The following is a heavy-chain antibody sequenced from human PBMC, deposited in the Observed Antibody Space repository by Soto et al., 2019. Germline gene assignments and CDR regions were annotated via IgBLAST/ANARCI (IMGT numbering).Heavy chain of an antibody. J-gene: IGHJ5*02. CDR1: GKNLPSHS. CDR2: INAGNGNT. V-gene: IGHV1-3*01. D-gene: IGHD2-2*01. CDR3: ARDLRQLLFSWFDP. Sequence: GGPVEGSCKESGKNLPSHSMHWGGPAPGQRLEWMGWINAGNGNTKYSQKFQGRVTITRDTSASTAYMELSSLRSEDTAVYYCARDLRQLLFSWFDPRGQGTLVTVSS.